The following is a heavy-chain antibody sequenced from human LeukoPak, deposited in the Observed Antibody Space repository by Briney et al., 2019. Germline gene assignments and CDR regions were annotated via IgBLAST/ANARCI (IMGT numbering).Heavy chain of an antibody. V-gene: IGHV4-59*12. D-gene: IGHD6-19*01. CDR1: GGSISSYY. J-gene: IGHJ5*02. CDR2: IYYTGNT. Sequence: SETLSLTCTVSGGSISSYYWSWIRQPPGKGLEWIGYIYYTGNTHYNFSLKSRVTISVATSKNQFSLKLSSVTAADTAVYYCARCRRGSSGLDLWGQGTLVTVSS. CDR3: ARCRRGSSGLDL.